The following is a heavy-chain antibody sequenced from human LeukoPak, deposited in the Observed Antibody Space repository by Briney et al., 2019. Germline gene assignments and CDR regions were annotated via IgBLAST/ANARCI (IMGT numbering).Heavy chain of an antibody. CDR1: GFSVSGNY. CDR3: ARDRGAYYYETGY. Sequence: GGSLRLSCTASGFSVSGNYMNWVRQAPGKGLEGVSVIYSGGETYYADSVRGRFTISRDNSKNTLYLQMNSLRAEDTAVYYCARDRGAYYYETGYWGQGILVTVSS. D-gene: IGHD3-22*01. CDR2: IYSGGET. V-gene: IGHV3-66*01. J-gene: IGHJ4*02.